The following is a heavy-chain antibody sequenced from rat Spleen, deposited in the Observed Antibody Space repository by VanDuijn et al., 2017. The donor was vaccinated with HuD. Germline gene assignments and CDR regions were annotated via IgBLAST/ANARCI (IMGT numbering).Heavy chain of an antibody. CDR3: ARSVFDY. CDR2: ITYDGSST. J-gene: IGHJ2*01. CDR1: GFTLSDYY. Sequence: EVQLVESGGGLVQPGRSMKLSCVASGFTLSDYYMAWVRQAPTKGLEWVATITYDGSSTYYRDSVKGRFTISRDNAKSTLYLQMDSLRSEDTATYYCARSVFDYWGQGVMVTVSS. V-gene: IGHV5-7*01.